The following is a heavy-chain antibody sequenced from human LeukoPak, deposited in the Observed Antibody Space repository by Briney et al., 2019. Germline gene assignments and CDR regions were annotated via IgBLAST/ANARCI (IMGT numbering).Heavy chain of an antibody. J-gene: IGHJ5*02. CDR1: GGSISSYY. Sequence: SETLSLTCPVSGGSISSYYWSWIRQPPGKGLEWIGYIYYSGSTNYNPSLKSRVTISVDTSKNQFSLKLSSVTAADTAVYYCARRERDGYNQNWFDPWGQGTLVTVSS. D-gene: IGHD5-24*01. CDR2: IYYSGST. CDR3: ARRERDGYNQNWFDP. V-gene: IGHV4-59*08.